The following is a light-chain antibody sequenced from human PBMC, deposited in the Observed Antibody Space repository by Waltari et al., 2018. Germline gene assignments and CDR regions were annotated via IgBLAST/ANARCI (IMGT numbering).Light chain of an antibody. CDR1: SRDVGASTL. CDR3: CSYAGRSTLV. Sequence: QSALTQPASVSGSPGQSITISCPGTSRDVGASTLISWYQQHPGKAPTLMIYEVNKRPSGVSNRFSGSKSDNTASLTISGLQAEDEADYYCCSYAGRSTLVFGGGTNLTVL. J-gene: IGLJ3*02. CDR2: EVN. V-gene: IGLV2-23*02.